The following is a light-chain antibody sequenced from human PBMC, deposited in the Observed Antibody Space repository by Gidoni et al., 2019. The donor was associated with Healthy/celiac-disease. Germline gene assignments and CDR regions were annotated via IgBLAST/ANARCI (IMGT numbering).Light chain of an antibody. Sequence: DIQMTQSPSTLSASVGDRVTITCRASQSISSWLAWYQQKPGKAPKLLIYKASSLESGVPSRFSGSGSGTEFTLTISSLQPDDFATYYCQQYNLFTFGPXTKVDIK. V-gene: IGKV1-5*03. J-gene: IGKJ3*01. CDR2: KAS. CDR3: QQYNLFT. CDR1: QSISSW.